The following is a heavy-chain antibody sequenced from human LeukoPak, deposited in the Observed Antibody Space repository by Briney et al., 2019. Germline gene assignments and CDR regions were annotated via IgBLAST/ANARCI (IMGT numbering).Heavy chain of an antibody. CDR2: MYYSGST. V-gene: IGHV4-59*06. CDR3: ARPYYYDSRIDP. Sequence: PSETLSLTCTVSGVSDASFSSYYWNWIRQPAGKGLEWIAYMYYSGSTYYNPSLKGRITMSADTSKNQLSLKLSSVTAADTAVYYCARPYYYDSRIDPWGQGILVTVSS. D-gene: IGHD3-22*01. J-gene: IGHJ5*02. CDR1: GVSDASFSSYY.